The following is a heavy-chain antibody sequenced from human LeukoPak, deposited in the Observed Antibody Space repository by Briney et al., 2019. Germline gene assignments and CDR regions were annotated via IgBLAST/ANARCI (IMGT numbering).Heavy chain of an antibody. D-gene: IGHD2-15*01. CDR3: ARDPSRGRADAFDI. V-gene: IGHV1-46*01. CDR1: GYSFTGYN. J-gene: IGHJ3*02. Sequence: ASVKVSCKASGYSFTGYNMHWVRQAPGQGLEWMGIINPSGGSTSYAQKFQGRVTMTRDTSTSTVYMELSSLRSEDTAVYYCARDPSRGRADAFDIWGQGTMVTVSS. CDR2: INPSGGST.